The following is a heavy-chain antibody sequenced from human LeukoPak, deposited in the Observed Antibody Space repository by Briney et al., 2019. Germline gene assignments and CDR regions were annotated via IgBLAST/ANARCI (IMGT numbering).Heavy chain of an antibody. Sequence: SGTLSLTCTVSGGSISSYYWSWIRQPPGKGLEWIGYIYTSGSTNYNPSLKSRVTISVDTSKNQFSLKLSSVTAADTAVYYCARDTCSGGSCYSDYWGQGTLVTVSS. V-gene: IGHV4-4*09. CDR1: GGSISSYY. CDR2: IYTSGST. D-gene: IGHD2-15*01. CDR3: ARDTCSGGSCYSDY. J-gene: IGHJ4*02.